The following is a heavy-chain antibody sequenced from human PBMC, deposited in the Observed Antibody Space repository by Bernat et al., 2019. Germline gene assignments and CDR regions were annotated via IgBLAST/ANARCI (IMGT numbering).Heavy chain of an antibody. D-gene: IGHD3-22*01. CDR1: GFSFSSYG. CDR3: AKDLYYYDSSGYF. CDR2: ISYDGSNK. Sequence: QAQLVESGGGVVQPGGSLRLSCAASGFSFSSYGMHWVRQAPGKGLEWVAVISYDGSNKYYADSVKGRFTISRDNSKNTLYLQMNSLRAEDTAVYYCAKDLYYYDSSGYFWGQGTLVTVSS. J-gene: IGHJ4*02. V-gene: IGHV3-30*18.